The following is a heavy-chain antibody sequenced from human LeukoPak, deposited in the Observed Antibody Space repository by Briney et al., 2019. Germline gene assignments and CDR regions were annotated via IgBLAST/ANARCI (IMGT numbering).Heavy chain of an antibody. V-gene: IGHV5-10-1*01. J-gene: IGHJ5*02. Sequence: RGESLKISCKFSGYSFPSYWITGVRPVPGKGLEGMGRIAPSDSYTNYNPSFEGHVSMSVEKSITTVYLQWSSLKASDTAMYYCVRQPPGVYDTTQNWFVPWGQGTLVTVSS. CDR1: GYSFPSYW. D-gene: IGHD3-22*01. CDR2: IAPSDSYT. CDR3: VRQPPGVYDTTQNWFVP.